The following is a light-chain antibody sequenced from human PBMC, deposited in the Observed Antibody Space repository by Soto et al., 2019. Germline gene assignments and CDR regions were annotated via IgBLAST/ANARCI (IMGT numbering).Light chain of an antibody. CDR2: DAS. J-gene: IGKJ2*01. CDR1: QSISSW. CDR3: QQYNSYRT. V-gene: IGKV1-5*01. Sequence: DIQMTQSPSTLSASVGDRVTITCRASQSISSWLACDQQNPGKAPKLLIYDASSLESGVPSRFSGRGSETEFHLTVRSLQTDDFANYYCQQYNSYRTFGQGNKLEIK.